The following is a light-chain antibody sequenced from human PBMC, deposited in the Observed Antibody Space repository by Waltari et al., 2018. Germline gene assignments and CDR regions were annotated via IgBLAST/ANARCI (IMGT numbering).Light chain of an antibody. V-gene: IGKV4-1*01. J-gene: IGKJ1*01. CDR1: QSLFYSSTNKSY. CDR2: WAS. CDR3: QQYYTNTWA. Sequence: DMVMTQSPDSLSVSLGERATIHCKSSQSLFYSSTNKSYLTWWQQKPGQPPKLLIYWASARYSGVPDRFSGSGSGTDFSLTISSLQAEDVAVYYCQQYYTNTWAFGQGTKVEI.